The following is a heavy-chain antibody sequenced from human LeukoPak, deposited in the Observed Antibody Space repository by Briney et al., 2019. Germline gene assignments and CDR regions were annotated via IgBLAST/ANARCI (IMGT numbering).Heavy chain of an antibody. J-gene: IGHJ4*02. V-gene: IGHV1-18*01. CDR1: GYTFTNYA. D-gene: IGHD2-2*01. CDR2: ISAYNGNT. Sequence: ASVKVSCKASGYTFTNYAVSWVRQAPGQGLEYMGYISAYNGNTNYAQKLRGRVTMTTDTSTSTAYMELRSLRSDDTAVYYCARDQAQLPPVPVDYWGQGTLVTVSS. CDR3: ARDQAQLPPVPVDY.